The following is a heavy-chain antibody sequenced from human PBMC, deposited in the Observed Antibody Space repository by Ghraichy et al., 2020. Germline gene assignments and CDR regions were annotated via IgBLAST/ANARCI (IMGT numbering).Heavy chain of an antibody. Sequence: SVKVSCKASGGTFSSYTISWVRQAPGQGLEWMGRIIPILGIANYAQKFQGRVTITADKSTSTAYMELSSLRSEDTAVYYCARGVFGNYYDSSGYYPHYYGMDVWGQGTTVTVSS. V-gene: IGHV1-69*02. D-gene: IGHD3-22*01. CDR2: IIPILGIA. J-gene: IGHJ6*02. CDR1: GGTFSSYT. CDR3: ARGVFGNYYDSSGYYPHYYGMDV.